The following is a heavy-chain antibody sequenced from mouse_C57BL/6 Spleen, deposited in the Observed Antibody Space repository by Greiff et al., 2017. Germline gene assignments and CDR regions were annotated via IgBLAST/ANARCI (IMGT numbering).Heavy chain of an antibody. CDR2: IYPGSGST. J-gene: IGHJ3*01. Sequence: VQLQQSGAELVKPGASVKMSCKASGYTFSSYWITWVKQRPGQGLEWIGDIYPGSGSTNYNEKFKSKATLTVDTSSSAADMQLSSLTSEDSAVYYWAREYGYDGGFAYWGQGTLVTVSA. CDR1: GYTFSSYW. V-gene: IGHV1-55*01. CDR3: AREYGYDGGFAY. D-gene: IGHD2-2*01.